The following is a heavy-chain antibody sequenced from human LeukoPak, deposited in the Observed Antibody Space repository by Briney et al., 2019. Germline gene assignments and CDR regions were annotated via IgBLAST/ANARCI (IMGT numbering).Heavy chain of an antibody. D-gene: IGHD4-17*01. J-gene: IGHJ4*02. CDR2: INHSGST. CDR1: GGSFSGYY. V-gene: IGHV4-34*01. Sequence: SETLSLTCAVYGGSFSGYYWSWIRQPPGKGVEWSGEINHSGSTNYNTSLKSGVTISVKTCKKQFSLRRRSVTAADTAVYYCARLGATVKGDDYWGQGTLVTVSS. CDR3: ARLGATVKGDDY.